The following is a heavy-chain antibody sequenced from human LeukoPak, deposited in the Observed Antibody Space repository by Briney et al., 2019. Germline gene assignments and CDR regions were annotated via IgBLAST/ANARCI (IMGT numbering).Heavy chain of an antibody. V-gene: IGHV4-59*08. CDR3: ARHSIVGQWLVPFDY. D-gene: IGHD6-19*01. CDR1: GGSISSYY. J-gene: IGHJ4*02. Sequence: SETLSLICTVSGGSISSYYWSWIRQPPGKGLEWIGYIYYSGSTNYNPSLKSRVTISVDTSKNQFSLKLSSVTAADTAVYYCARHSIVGQWLVPFDYWGQGTLVTVSS. CDR2: IYYSGST.